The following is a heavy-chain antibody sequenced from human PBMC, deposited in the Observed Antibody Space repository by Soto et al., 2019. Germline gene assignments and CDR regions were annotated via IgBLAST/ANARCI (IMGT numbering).Heavy chain of an antibody. V-gene: IGHV3-30-3*01. CDR3: ASSRSGPNADWFDP. Sequence: PGGSLRLSCAASGFTFSGSPMHWVRQASGKGLEWVAVISYDGSNKYYADSVKGRFTISRDNSKNTLYLQMNSLRAEDTAVYYCASSRSGPNADWFDPWGQGTLVTVSS. J-gene: IGHJ5*02. CDR1: GFTFSGSP. CDR2: ISYDGSNK.